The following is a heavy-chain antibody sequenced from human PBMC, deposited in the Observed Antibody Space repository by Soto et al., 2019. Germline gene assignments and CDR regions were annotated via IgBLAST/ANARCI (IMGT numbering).Heavy chain of an antibody. CDR1: GGSISSGGYY. CDR3: ASQPLPVTTVDY. CDR2: IYYSGST. V-gene: IGHV4-31*03. Sequence: SETLSLTCTVSGGSISSGGYYWSWIRQHPGKGLEWIGYIYYSGSTYYNPSLKSRVTISVDTSKNQFSLKLSSVTAADTAVYYCASQPLPVTTVDYWGQGTLVTVSS. D-gene: IGHD4-17*01. J-gene: IGHJ4*02.